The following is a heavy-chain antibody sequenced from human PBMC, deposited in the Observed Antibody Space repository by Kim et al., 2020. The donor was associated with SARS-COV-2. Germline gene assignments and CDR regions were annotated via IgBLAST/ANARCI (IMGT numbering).Heavy chain of an antibody. J-gene: IGHJ4*02. Sequence: GGSLRLSCAASGFTFSSYSMNWVRQAPGKGLEWVSSISSSSSYIYYADSVKGRFTISRDNAKNSLYLQMNSLRAEDTAVYYCARDLDYYDSSGYERYDYWGQGTLVTVSS. CDR2: ISSSSSYI. CDR1: GFTFSSYS. D-gene: IGHD3-22*01. V-gene: IGHV3-21*01. CDR3: ARDLDYYDSSGYERYDY.